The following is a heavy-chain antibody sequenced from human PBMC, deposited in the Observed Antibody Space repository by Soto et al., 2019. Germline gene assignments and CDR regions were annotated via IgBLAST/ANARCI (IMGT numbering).Heavy chain of an antibody. CDR3: ATHRYCSGETCSIDY. J-gene: IGHJ4*02. CDR2: ISDSGGST. V-gene: IGHV3-23*01. CDR1: GFTFSSYA. D-gene: IGHD2-15*01. Sequence: GGSLRLSCAASGFTFSSYAMSWVRQAPGKGLEWVSVISDSGGSTYYADSVRGRFTISRDNSKNTLYLQMNSLRAEDTALYYCATHRYCSGETCSIDYWGQGTLVTVSS.